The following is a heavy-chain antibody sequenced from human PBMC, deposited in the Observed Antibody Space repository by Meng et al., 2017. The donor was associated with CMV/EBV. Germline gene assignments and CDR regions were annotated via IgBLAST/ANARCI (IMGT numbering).Heavy chain of an antibody. CDR1: GYTFTGYC. CDR2: INPNSGGT. J-gene: IGHJ3*02. CDR3: AREDVVAGTVAFDI. D-gene: IGHD6-19*01. V-gene: IGHV1-2*02. Sequence: ASVKVSCKASGYTFTGYCMHWVRQAPGQGLEWMGWINPNSGGTNYAQKFQGRVTMTRDTSISTAYMELSRLRSDDTAVYYCAREDVVAGTVAFDIWGQGTMVTVSS.